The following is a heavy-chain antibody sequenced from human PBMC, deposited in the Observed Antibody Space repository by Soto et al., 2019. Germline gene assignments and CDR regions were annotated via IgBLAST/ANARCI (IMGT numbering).Heavy chain of an antibody. J-gene: IGHJ4*02. CDR1: GVTFNSYG. V-gene: IGHV3-33*01. D-gene: IGHD6-6*01. CDR3: ARDKGSSSSYFDY. Sequence: PGGSLRLSCAASGVTFNSYGMHWVRQAPGKGLEWVAVIWYDGSNKYYADSVKGRFTISRDNSKSTLYLQMNSLRAEDTAVYYCARDKGSSSSYFDYWGQGTLVTVS. CDR2: IWYDGSNK.